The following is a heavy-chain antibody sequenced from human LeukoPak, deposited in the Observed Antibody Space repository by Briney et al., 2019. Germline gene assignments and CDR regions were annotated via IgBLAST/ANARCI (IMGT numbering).Heavy chain of an antibody. CDR2: IYYSGST. CDR3: ARDGLEYPGFDP. D-gene: IGHD2-2*01. CDR1: TFSSYA. V-gene: IGHV4-39*07. Sequence: TFSSYAMTWVRQPPGKGLEWIGSIYYSGSTYYNPSLKSRVTISVDTPKNQFSLKLSSVTAADTAVYYCARDGLEYPGFDPWGQGTLVTVSS. J-gene: IGHJ5*02.